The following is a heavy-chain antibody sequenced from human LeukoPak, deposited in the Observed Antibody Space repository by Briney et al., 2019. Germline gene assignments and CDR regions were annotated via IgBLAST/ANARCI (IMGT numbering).Heavy chain of an antibody. CDR2: IWYDGSDK. D-gene: IGHD3-16*01. Sequence: GRSLRLSCAASGFTFSSYGMHWVRQAPGKGLEWVAVIWYDGSDKYYADSVKGRFTISRDNSKNTLYLQMNSLRAEDTAVYYCARDSRGSPAYWGQGTLVTVSS. V-gene: IGHV3-33*01. CDR1: GFTFSSYG. J-gene: IGHJ4*02. CDR3: ARDSRGSPAY.